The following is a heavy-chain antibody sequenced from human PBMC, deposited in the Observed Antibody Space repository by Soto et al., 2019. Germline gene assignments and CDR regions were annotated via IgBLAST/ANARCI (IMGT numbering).Heavy chain of an antibody. J-gene: IGHJ6*02. V-gene: IGHV1-69*06. CDR1: GGTFSSYA. D-gene: IGHD1-20*01. Sequence: SAKVSCKAPGGTFSSYAISWVRQAPGQGLEWMGGIIPIFGTANYAQKFQGRVTITADKSTSTAYMELSSLRSEDTAVYYCASNWNYDYYYGMDVWGQGTTVTVSS. CDR3: ASNWNYDYYYGMDV. CDR2: IIPIFGTA.